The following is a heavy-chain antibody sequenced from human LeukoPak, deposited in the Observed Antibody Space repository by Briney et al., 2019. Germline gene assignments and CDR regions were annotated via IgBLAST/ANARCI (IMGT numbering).Heavy chain of an antibody. J-gene: IGHJ4*02. Sequence: GGSLRLSCAASGFTFDDYGMSWVRQAPGKGLEWVSGVNWNGRSTGYADSVKGRFTISRDNAKNSLYLQMNSLRAEDTALYYCARGHGSGSYEAIDYWGQGTLVTVSP. CDR2: VNWNGRST. D-gene: IGHD3-10*01. CDR3: ARGHGSGSYEAIDY. V-gene: IGHV3-20*04. CDR1: GFTFDDYG.